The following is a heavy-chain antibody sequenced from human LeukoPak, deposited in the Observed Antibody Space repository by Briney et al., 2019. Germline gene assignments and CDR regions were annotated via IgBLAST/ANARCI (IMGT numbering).Heavy chain of an antibody. J-gene: IGHJ3*02. CDR3: ARYSRSSIAARRGAFDI. V-gene: IGHV4-39*07. Sequence: SETLSLTCTVSGGSISSSSYYWGWIRQPPGKGLEWIGTIYYSGSTYYNPSLKSRVTISVDTSKNQFSLKLSSVTAADTAVYYCARYSRSSIAARRGAFDIWGQGTMVTVSS. CDR2: IYYSGST. CDR1: GGSISSSSYY. D-gene: IGHD6-6*01.